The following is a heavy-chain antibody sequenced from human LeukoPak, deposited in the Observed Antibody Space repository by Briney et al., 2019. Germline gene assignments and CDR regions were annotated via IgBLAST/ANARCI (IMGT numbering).Heavy chain of an antibody. CDR1: GGSISSGSYY. V-gene: IGHV4-61*02. Sequence: SETLSLTCTVSGGSISSGSYYWSWIRQPAGKGLEWIGRIYTSGSTNYNPSLKSRVTISVDTSKNQFSLKLSSVTAADTAVYYCARTANRYGDYYFDYWGQGTLVTVSS. CDR3: ARTANRYGDYYFDY. CDR2: IYTSGST. J-gene: IGHJ4*02. D-gene: IGHD4-17*01.